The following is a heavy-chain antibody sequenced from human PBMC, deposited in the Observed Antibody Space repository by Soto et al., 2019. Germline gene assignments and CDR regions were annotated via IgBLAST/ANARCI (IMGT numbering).Heavy chain of an antibody. J-gene: IGHJ4*02. Sequence: WASVKVSCKASGYTFTAYSVHWVRQAPGQGLEWMGWMSPNRGGTNYAQSFQGRVTMTWDTSISTAFMELRSLKSDDTALYFCARSSGTYSDFDYWGQGTQVTVSS. D-gene: IGHD1-26*01. CDR2: MSPNRGGT. CDR3: ARSSGTYSDFDY. V-gene: IGHV1-2*02. CDR1: GYTFTAYS.